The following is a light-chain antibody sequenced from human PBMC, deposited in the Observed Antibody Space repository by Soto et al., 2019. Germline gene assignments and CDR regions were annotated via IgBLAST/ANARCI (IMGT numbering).Light chain of an antibody. CDR1: SSDIGSYNL. CDR3: SSHAGTDALVV. J-gene: IGLJ2*01. Sequence: QSALTQPASVSGSPGQSITISCSGTSSDIGSYNLVSWYQQHPGKAPKLLIFEVRRLPSGVSSRFSGSKSGNTASLTISGLQAEDEAEYYCSSHAGTDALVVFGGGTKLTVL. CDR2: EVR. V-gene: IGLV2-23*02.